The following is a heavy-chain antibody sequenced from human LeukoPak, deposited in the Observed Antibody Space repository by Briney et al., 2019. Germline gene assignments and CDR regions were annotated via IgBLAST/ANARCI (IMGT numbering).Heavy chain of an antibody. J-gene: IGHJ4*02. CDR1: GASFSNYY. D-gene: IGHD2-15*01. Sequence: SETLSLTCAVSGASFSNYYSTWIRQSPGKGLEWIGELDHTGSTNYNPSLKGRVTISGDTSKNQFSLKLSSVTAADTAVYYCARAGGPLGIAYWGQGTLVTVSS. CDR3: ARAGGPLGIAY. V-gene: IGHV4-34*01. CDR2: LDHTGST.